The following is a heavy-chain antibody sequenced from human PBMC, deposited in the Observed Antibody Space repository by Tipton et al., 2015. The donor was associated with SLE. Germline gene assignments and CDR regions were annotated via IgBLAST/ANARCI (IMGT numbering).Heavy chain of an antibody. D-gene: IGHD6-13*01. CDR1: GGSISSHY. J-gene: IGHJ3*02. Sequence: TLSLTCTVSGGSISSHYWSWIRQPPGKGLEWIGHIYYTGSTKYNPSLKSRVTISVDTSKNQFSLKLRSVTAADTAVYYCARDPYSSSVFDIWGQGTMVTVSS. CDR3: ARDPYSSSVFDI. V-gene: IGHV4-59*11. CDR2: IYYTGST.